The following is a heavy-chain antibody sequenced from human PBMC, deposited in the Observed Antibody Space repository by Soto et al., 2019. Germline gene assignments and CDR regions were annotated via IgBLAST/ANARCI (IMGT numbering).Heavy chain of an antibody. D-gene: IGHD1-26*01. CDR3: ARVPWELVRTPYLRY. CDR1: GFTFSNYA. J-gene: IGHJ4*02. V-gene: IGHV3-23*01. CDR2: ISSSEDIT. Sequence: EVHLLESGGALVPPGGSLRLSCAASGFTFSNYAMSWVRQAPGKGLEWVSGISSSEDITKYAESVQGRFTISRDNSNHMLYLQMNSLRAEDTAVYYCARVPWELVRTPYLRYWGQGTLVTVSS.